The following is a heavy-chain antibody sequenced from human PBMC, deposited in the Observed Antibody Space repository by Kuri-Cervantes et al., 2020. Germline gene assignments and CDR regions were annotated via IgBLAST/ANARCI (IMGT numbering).Heavy chain of an antibody. J-gene: IGHJ1*01. CDR2: MNPNSGNT. CDR3: ARRPHCSGSTCYSRYFQN. D-gene: IGHD2-15*01. CDR1: GYTFTSYD. Sequence: ASVKVSCKASGYTFTSYDINWVRQATGQGLEWMGWMNPNSGNTGYAQKFQGRVTMTRNTSISTAYMELSSLRSEDTAVYYCARRPHCSGSTCYSRYFQNWGQGTLVTVSS. V-gene: IGHV1-8*01.